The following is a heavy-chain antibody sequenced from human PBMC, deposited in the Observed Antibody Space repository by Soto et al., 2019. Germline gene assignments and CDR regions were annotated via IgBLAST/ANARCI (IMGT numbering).Heavy chain of an antibody. J-gene: IGHJ5*02. D-gene: IGHD2-2*01. CDR2: IFYSGTT. V-gene: IGHV4-30-4*01. CDR3: ARITSAFDP. CDR1: GGSVSSGDHY. Sequence: SETLSLTCTVSGGSVSSGDHYWSWIRQPPGKGLECIGYIFYSGTTYYNPSLKSRVTISVDTSKNQFSLKLNSVTAADTAVYYCARITSAFDPWGQGTLVPVSS.